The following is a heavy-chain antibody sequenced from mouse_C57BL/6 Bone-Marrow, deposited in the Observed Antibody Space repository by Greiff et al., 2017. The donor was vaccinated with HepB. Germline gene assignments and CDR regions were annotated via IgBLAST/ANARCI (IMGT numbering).Heavy chain of an antibody. CDR1: GFTFSSYG. CDR3: ARHYPYAMDY. V-gene: IGHV5-6*01. J-gene: IGHJ4*01. Sequence: EVQVVESGGDLVKPGGSLKLSCAASGFTFSSYGMSWVRQTPDKRLEWVATISSGGSYTYYPDSVKGRFTISRDNAKNTLYLQMSSLKSEDTAMYYCARHYPYAMDYWGQGTSVTVSS. CDR2: ISSGGSYT.